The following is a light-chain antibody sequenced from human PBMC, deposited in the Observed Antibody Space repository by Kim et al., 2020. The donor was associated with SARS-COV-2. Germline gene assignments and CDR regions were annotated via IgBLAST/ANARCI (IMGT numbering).Light chain of an antibody. CDR2: EVY. CDR3: WSHAGVRLWGV. Sequence: QSALTRPASVSGSPGQSITISCTGTSSDVGDFNLVSWYQQHPGKAPKLILYEVYERPSGVSDRFSGSKSGNTASLTISGLQAEDEADYYCWSHAGVRLWGVFGGGTKLTVL. CDR1: SSDVGDFNL. V-gene: IGLV2-23*02. J-gene: IGLJ3*02.